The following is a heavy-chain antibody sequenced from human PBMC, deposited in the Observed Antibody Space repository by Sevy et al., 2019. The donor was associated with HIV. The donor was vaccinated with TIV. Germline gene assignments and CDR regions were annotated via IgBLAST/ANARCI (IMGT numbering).Heavy chain of an antibody. V-gene: IGHV3-23*01. CDR1: GFSFSTSA. CDR3: AKPVAAWESLEC. Sequence: GGSLRLSCVASGFSFSTSALNWVRQAPGEGLEWVSGITVNGDTYYADSVKGCFTISRDNSRETLFLQMNSLGADDTALYYGAKPVAAWESLECWGQGALVTVSS. D-gene: IGHD1-26*01. CDR2: ITVNGDT. J-gene: IGHJ4*02.